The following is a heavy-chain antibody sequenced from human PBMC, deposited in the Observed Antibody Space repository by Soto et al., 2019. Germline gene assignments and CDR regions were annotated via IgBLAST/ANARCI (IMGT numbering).Heavy chain of an antibody. CDR1: GFTFSSYW. V-gene: IGHV3-7*03. J-gene: IGHJ4*02. Sequence: PGGSLRLSCAASGFTFSSYWMSWVRQAPGKGLEWVANIKQDGSEKYYVDSVKGRFTISRDDAKNTLYLQMNSLRAEDTAVYYCAKVRTSRYCGGGSCLEYYFDYWGQGTLVTVSS. CDR2: IKQDGSEK. D-gene: IGHD2-15*01. CDR3: AKVRTSRYCGGGSCLEYYFDY.